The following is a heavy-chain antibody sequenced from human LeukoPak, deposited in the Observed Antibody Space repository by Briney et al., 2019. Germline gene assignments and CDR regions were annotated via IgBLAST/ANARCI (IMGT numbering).Heavy chain of an antibody. Sequence: GGSLRLSCAASGFPFSSYAMSWVRQAPGKGLEWVSVIYSGGNTYYADSVKGRFTISRDNSKNTVYLQMNSLRAEDTAVYYCARGETSSYDYWGQGTLVTVSS. CDR2: IYSGGNT. J-gene: IGHJ4*02. V-gene: IGHV3-53*01. CDR1: GFPFSSYA. CDR3: ARGETSSYDY. D-gene: IGHD2-2*01.